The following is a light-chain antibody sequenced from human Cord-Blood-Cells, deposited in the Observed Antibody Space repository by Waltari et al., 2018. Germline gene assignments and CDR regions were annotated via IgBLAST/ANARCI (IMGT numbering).Light chain of an antibody. V-gene: IGLV6-57*01. J-gene: IGLJ2*01. CDR2: EDN. Sequence: NFMLTQPHSVSESPGKTVTISCTRSSGSMASNYVQWSQQRPGSSPTTVIYEDNQRPSGVPDRFSGSIDSSSNSASLTISGLKTEDEADYYCQSYDSSNHVVFGGGTKLTVL. CDR1: SGSMASNY. CDR3: QSYDSSNHVV.